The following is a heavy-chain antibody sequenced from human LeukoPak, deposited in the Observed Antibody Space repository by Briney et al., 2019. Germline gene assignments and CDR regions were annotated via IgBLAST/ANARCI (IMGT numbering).Heavy chain of an antibody. CDR2: INPNSGGT. D-gene: IGHD2-2*01. J-gene: IGHJ3*02. CDR3: ARHGGGDIVVVPAAMVAFDI. V-gene: IGHV1-2*02. CDR1: GYTFTGYY. Sequence: ASVKVSCKASGYTFTGYYMHWVRQAPGQGLEWMGWINPNSGGTNYAQKFQGRVTMTRDTSISTAYMELSRLRSDETAVYYWARHGGGDIVVVPAAMVAFDIWGQGTMATVSS.